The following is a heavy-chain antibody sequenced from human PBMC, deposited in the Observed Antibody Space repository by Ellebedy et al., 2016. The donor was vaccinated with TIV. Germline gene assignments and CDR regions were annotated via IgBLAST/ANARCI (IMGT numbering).Heavy chain of an antibody. CDR2: ISSSSSTI. CDR3: AGYSSGWDWGNYYYYGMDV. Sequence: GESLKISXAASGFTFSSYSMNWVRQAPGKGLEWVSYISSSSSTIYYADSVKGRFTISRDNAKNSLYLQMNSLRVEDTAVYYCAGYSSGWDWGNYYYYGMDVWGQGTTVTVSS. V-gene: IGHV3-48*04. J-gene: IGHJ6*02. D-gene: IGHD6-19*01. CDR1: GFTFSSYS.